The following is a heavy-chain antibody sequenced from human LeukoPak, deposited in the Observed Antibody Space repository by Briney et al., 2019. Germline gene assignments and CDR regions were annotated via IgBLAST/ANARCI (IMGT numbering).Heavy chain of an antibody. CDR1: GFSLSTYGVG. Sequence: EPGPALVNPTQTLTLTCTFSGFSLSTYGVGVGWIRQPPGNALDWLALNSRDEDKHYSPSLKGRIAISKDTSKNQVVLTLTSMDPVDTATYYCAMYLETSMVYEFWGQGTRVSVSS. CDR2: NSRDEDK. J-gene: IGHJ4*02. D-gene: IGHD2-8*01. CDR3: AMYLETSMVYEF. V-gene: IGHV2-5*02.